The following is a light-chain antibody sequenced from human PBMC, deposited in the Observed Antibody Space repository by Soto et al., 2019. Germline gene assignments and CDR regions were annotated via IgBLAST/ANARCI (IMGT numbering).Light chain of an antibody. CDR1: QTVSGSY. CDR3: HQYGSSPFT. J-gene: IGKJ3*01. Sequence: EIVLTQSPGTLSLSPGERATLYCRASQTVSGSYLAWYQHKPGQAPRLIIYGASRKATDIPDRFSGSGSGADFTLTISRLEPGNFAVYYCHQYGSSPFTFGPGTKLDIK. V-gene: IGKV3-20*01. CDR2: GAS.